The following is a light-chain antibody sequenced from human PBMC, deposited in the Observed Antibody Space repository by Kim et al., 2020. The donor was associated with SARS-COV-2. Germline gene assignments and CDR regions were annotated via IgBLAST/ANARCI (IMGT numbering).Light chain of an antibody. CDR3: MHALRTPS. CDR1: QRLLHSNGSNS. V-gene: IGKV2-28*01. CDR2: LCS. Sequence: EPSFISCTSSQRLLHSNGSNSMDWYLPNPAPSPQLLIYLCSRRASGVPDWCSGSGSGTDFTLKISRVEAYVVVFYYCMHALRTPSFGQGTKLEI. J-gene: IGKJ2*01.